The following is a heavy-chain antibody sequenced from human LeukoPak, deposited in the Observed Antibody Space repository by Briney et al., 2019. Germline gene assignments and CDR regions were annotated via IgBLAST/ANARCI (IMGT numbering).Heavy chain of an antibody. Sequence: GGSLRLSCVLSGFTFGGNYMSWVRQAPGRGLEWVSTIYSGGTTYYADAVKGRFIISRDNSKNTLFLQMNSLRAEDTAIYYCARDAGYCSDGVCYRTRFDSWGQGALVTVSS. J-gene: IGHJ4*02. CDR3: ARDAGYCSDGVCYRTRFDS. CDR2: IYSGGTT. D-gene: IGHD2-15*01. CDR1: GFTFGGNY. V-gene: IGHV3-66*01.